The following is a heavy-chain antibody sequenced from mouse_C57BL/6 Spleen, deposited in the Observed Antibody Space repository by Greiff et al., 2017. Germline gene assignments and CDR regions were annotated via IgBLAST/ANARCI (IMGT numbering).Heavy chain of an antibody. CDR1: GYTFTSYW. D-gene: IGHD1-1*01. CDR3: ARGGFTVVARYFDV. V-gene: IGHV1-69*01. CDR2: IDPSDSYT. Sequence: VQLQQPGAELVMPGASVKLSCKASGYTFTSYWMHWVKQRPGQGLEWIGEIDPSDSYTNYNQKFKGKSTLTVDKSSSTAYMQLSSLTSEDSAVYYCARGGFTVVARYFDVWGTGTTVTVSS. J-gene: IGHJ1*03.